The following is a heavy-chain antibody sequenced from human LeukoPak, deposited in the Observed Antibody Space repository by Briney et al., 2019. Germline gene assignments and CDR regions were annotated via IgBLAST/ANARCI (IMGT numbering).Heavy chain of an antibody. CDR3: AQYSGYSSGWYSGIDY. CDR2: ISSSGSTI. Sequence: GGSLRLSCAASGFTFSDYYMSWIRQAPGKGLEWVSYISSSGSTIYYADSVKGRFTISRDNAKNSLCLQMNSLRAEDTAVYYCAQYSGYSSGWYSGIDYWGQGTLVTVSS. J-gene: IGHJ4*02. CDR1: GFTFSDYY. D-gene: IGHD6-19*01. V-gene: IGHV3-11*01.